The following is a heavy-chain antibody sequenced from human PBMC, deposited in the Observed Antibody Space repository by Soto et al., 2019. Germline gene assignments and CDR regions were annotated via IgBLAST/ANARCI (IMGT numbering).Heavy chain of an antibody. CDR1: GGSISSGGYY. V-gene: IGHV4-31*03. Sequence: SETLSLTCTVSGGSISSGGYYWSWIRQHPGKGLEWIGYIYYSGSTYYNPSLKSRVTISVDTSKNQFSLKLSSVTAADTAVYYCARDRSNERVYNWFDPWGQGTLVTVSS. CDR3: ARDRSNERVYNWFDP. J-gene: IGHJ5*02. CDR2: IYYSGST. D-gene: IGHD6-13*01.